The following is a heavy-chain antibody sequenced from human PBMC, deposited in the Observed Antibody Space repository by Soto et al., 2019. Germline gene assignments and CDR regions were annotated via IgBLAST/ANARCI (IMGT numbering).Heavy chain of an antibody. Sequence: GASVKVSCKASGYTFTSYGISWVRQAPGQGLEWMGWISAYNGNTNYAQKLQGRVTMTTDTSTSTAYMELRSLRSDDTAVYYCARALTVLRYSGYMAVWGKGTTVTVSS. CDR2: ISAYNGNT. CDR3: ARALTVLRYSGYMAV. J-gene: IGHJ6*03. D-gene: IGHD3-9*01. V-gene: IGHV1-18*01. CDR1: GYTFTSYG.